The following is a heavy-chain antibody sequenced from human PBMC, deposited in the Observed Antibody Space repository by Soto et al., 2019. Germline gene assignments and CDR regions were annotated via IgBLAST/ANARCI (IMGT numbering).Heavy chain of an antibody. J-gene: IGHJ6*02. CDR1: GFTFSSYA. CDR3: ARMYSSSSPSGTYYYYYGMDV. D-gene: IGHD6-13*01. Sequence: QVQLVESGGGVVQPGRSLRLSCAASGFTFSSYAMHWVRQAPGKGLEWVAVISYDGSNKYYADSVKGRFTISRDNSKNTLYLQMNSLRAEDTAVYYCARMYSSSSPSGTYYYYYGMDVWGQGTTVTVSS. V-gene: IGHV3-30-3*01. CDR2: ISYDGSNK.